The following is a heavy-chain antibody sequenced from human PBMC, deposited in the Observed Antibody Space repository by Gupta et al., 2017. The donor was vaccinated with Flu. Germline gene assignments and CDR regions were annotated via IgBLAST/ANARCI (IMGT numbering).Heavy chain of an antibody. Sequence: QVPLQQWGAGLLKPSETLSLTCTVYGGSFSGYYWTWLRQTVGKGLEWIEENEHRGNSNYNPYLKSRGSIAVETSKNELALKLRAVSAADTAVEDGAGYVRNTWAHERNYWGQGTRGIVS. CDR3: AGYVRNTWAHERNY. V-gene: IGHV4-34*02. J-gene: IGHJ4*02. CDR1: GGSFSGYY. CDR2: NEHRGNS. D-gene: IGHD3-10*02.